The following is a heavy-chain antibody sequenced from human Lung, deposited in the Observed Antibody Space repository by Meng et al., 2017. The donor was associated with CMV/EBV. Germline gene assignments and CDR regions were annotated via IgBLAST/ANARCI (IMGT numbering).Heavy chain of an antibody. Sequence: GXXRLSCTVSGGSISSSSYYWGWIRQPPGKGLEWIGSIYYSGSTYYNPSLKSRVTISVDTSKNQFSLKLSSVTAADTAVYYCASPREGVRAFDIWGQGTMVTVSS. J-gene: IGHJ3*02. CDR3: ASPREGVRAFDI. CDR2: IYYSGST. D-gene: IGHD1-1*01. CDR1: GGSISSSSYY. V-gene: IGHV4-39*01.